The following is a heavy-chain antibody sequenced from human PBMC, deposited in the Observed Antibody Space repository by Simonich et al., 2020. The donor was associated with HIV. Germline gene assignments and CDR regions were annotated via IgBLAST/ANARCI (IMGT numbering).Heavy chain of an antibody. V-gene: IGHV3-23*01. CDR2: ISGSGGST. J-gene: IGHJ4*02. Sequence: EVQLLESGGGLVQPGGSLRLSCAASGFTFSSYAMSWVRQAPGKGLEWVSAISGSGGSTNYADSVKGRFTISRDNSKNTLYLQMNSLRAEDTAVYYCAKGPYYYDSSGYGTNFDYWGQGTLVTVSS. D-gene: IGHD3-22*01. CDR1: GFTFSSYA. CDR3: AKGPYYYDSSGYGTNFDY.